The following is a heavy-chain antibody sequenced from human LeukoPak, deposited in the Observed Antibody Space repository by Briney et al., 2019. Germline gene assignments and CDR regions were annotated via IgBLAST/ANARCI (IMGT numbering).Heavy chain of an antibody. Sequence: PGGSLRLSCSASGFTFSTYNMNWVRQAPGKGLEWVANIKQDGSEKYYVDSVKGRFTISRDNAKNTHYLQMNSLRDEDTAIYYCAKSRSGYALIDYWGQGTPVTVSS. CDR3: AKSRSGYALIDY. V-gene: IGHV3-7*01. D-gene: IGHD5-12*01. CDR1: GFTFSTYN. J-gene: IGHJ4*02. CDR2: IKQDGSEK.